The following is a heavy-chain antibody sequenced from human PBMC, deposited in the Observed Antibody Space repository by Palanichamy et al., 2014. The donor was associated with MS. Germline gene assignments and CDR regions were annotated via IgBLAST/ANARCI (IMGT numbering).Heavy chain of an antibody. J-gene: IGHJ4*02. CDR2: MNQDESEE. CDR1: GFTFSSYW. CDR3: ARENSGSFSFDY. V-gene: IGHV3-7*03. Sequence: EVRLVESGGGLVQPGGSLRLSCAVSGFTFSSYWMTWVRQAPGKGLECVANMNQDESEEYYVDSVKGRFTISRDNAKNSLYLQMNSLRAEDTAVYYCARENSGSFSFDYWGQGTLVTVSS. D-gene: IGHD1-26*01.